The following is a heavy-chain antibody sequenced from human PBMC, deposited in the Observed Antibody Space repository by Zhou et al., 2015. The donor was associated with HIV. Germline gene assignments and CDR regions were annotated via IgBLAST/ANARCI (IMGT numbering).Heavy chain of an antibody. Sequence: QVQLVESGGGVVQPGGSLRLSCAASGFSFSSYGMHWVRQAPGKGLEWVAFIRYDRSNKYYADSVKGRFTISRDNSKNTLFLHMNTLRSEDTAVYFCAKDLPSYGLRYYYYMDVWGKGTTVTVSS. CDR3: AKDLPSYGLRYYYYMDV. CDR2: IRYDRSNK. V-gene: IGHV3-30*02. CDR1: GFSFSSYG. D-gene: IGHD2-15*01. J-gene: IGHJ6*03.